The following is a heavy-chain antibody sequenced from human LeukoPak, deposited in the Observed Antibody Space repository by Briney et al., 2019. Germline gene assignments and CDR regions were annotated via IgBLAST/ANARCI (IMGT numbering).Heavy chain of an antibody. Sequence: GGSLRLSCAASGFTFSSYSMNWVRQAPGKGLEWVSHISSSGSTIYYADSVKGRFTISRDNSKNTLYLQMNSLRAEDTAVYYCARGPNSGYDSDAFDIWGQGTMVTVSS. CDR3: ARGPNSGYDSDAFDI. V-gene: IGHV3-48*01. CDR2: ISSSGSTI. J-gene: IGHJ3*02. CDR1: GFTFSSYS. D-gene: IGHD5-12*01.